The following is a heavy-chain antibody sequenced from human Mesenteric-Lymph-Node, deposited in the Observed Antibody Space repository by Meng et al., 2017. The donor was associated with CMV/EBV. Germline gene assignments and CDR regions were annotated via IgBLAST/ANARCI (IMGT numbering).Heavy chain of an antibody. Sequence: GYTFTSYYMNWGRQAPGQGLEWMGIINPSGGSTSYAQKFQGRVTMTRDTSTSTVYMELSSLRSEDTAVYYCAREAGITMVRSQNFDYWGQGTLVTVSS. CDR2: INPSGGST. V-gene: IGHV1-46*01. J-gene: IGHJ4*02. D-gene: IGHD3-10*01. CDR1: GYTFTSYY. CDR3: AREAGITMVRSQNFDY.